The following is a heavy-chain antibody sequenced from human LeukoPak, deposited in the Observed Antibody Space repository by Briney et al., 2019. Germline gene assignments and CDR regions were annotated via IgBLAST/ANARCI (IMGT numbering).Heavy chain of an antibody. V-gene: IGHV4-31*03. Sequence: PSQTLSLTCTVSGGSISSGGYYWSWIRQHPGKGLEWIGYIYYSGSTYYNPSLKSRVTISVDTSKNQFSLKLSSVTAADTVVYYCARDAGFGTSDAFDIWGQGTMVTVSS. CDR3: ARDAGFGTSDAFDI. D-gene: IGHD3-10*01. J-gene: IGHJ3*02. CDR2: IYYSGST. CDR1: GGSISSGGYY.